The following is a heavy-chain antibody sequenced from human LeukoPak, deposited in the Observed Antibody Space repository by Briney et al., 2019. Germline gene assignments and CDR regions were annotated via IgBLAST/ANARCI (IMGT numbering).Heavy chain of an antibody. CDR3: ARSMDWSSYFDY. D-gene: IGHD3/OR15-3a*01. Sequence: GGSLRLSCAASGFTFSSYSMNWVRQAPGKGLEWVSYISSSSSIIKYADSVKGRFTISRDNAKNSLYLQTNSLRDEDTAVYYCARSMDWSSYFDYWGQGTLVTVSS. CDR2: ISSSSSII. CDR1: GFTFSSYS. V-gene: IGHV3-48*02. J-gene: IGHJ4*02.